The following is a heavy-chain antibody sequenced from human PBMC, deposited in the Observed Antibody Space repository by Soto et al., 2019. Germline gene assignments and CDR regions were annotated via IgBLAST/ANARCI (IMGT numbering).Heavy chain of an antibody. J-gene: IGHJ5*01. CDR1: GYTFTNYG. CDR2: ISAYNGNT. Sequence: ASVKVSCKASGYTFTNYGIIWVRQAPGQGLEWMGWISAYNGNTNYAQKLQGRVTMTTDTSTSTAYMELRSLRSDDTAVYYCARDRASEHGSRTSWSNWCDSWGQGTLVTVAS. CDR3: ARDRASEHGSRTSWSNWCDS. V-gene: IGHV1-18*01. D-gene: IGHD2-2*01.